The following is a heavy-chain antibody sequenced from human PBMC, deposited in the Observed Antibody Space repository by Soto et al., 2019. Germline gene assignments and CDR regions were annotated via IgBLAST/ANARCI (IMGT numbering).Heavy chain of an antibody. V-gene: IGHV4-39*01. CDR3: ARLPCSGGSCFYWYFDL. Sequence: QLQLQESGPGLLKPSETLSLTCTVSGGSIGSSNYFWGWIRQSPGKGLEWIGSIYYTGSTYYNPALKSRVTMAVDTSKNQSSLKMSSVTAADTAVYYCARLPCSGGSCFYWYFDLWGRGTLVAVSS. CDR2: IYYTGST. J-gene: IGHJ2*01. D-gene: IGHD2-15*01. CDR1: GGSIGSSNYF.